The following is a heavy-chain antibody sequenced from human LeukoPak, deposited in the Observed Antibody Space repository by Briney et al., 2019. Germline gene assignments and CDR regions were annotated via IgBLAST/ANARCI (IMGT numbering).Heavy chain of an antibody. CDR1: GGSISSYY. J-gene: IGHJ6*02. V-gene: IGHV4-4*07. D-gene: IGHD4/OR15-4a*01. CDR3: ARKRGATNYYYYGMDV. Sequence: SETLSLTCTVSGGSISSYYWSWIRQPAGKGLEWIGRIYTSGSTNYNPSLKSRVTMSVDTSKNQFSLKLSSVTAADTAVYYCARKRGATNYYYYGMDVWGQGTTVTVSS. CDR2: IYTSGST.